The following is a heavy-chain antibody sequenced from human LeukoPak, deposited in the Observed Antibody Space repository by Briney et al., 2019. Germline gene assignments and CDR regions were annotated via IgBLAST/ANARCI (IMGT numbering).Heavy chain of an antibody. CDR1: GFTFSNYE. CDR2: ISGSGSST. CDR3: ARAQQYSSSSGYCQD. D-gene: IGHD6-6*01. V-gene: IGHV3-48*03. J-gene: IGHJ1*01. Sequence: GGSLRLSCAASGFTFSNYEISWVRQAPVKGLEWVSYISGSGSSTYYPDSVKGRFTISRENAKNSLYLQMKSLTAEDTAVYYCARAQQYSSSSGYCQDWGQGNLVTVSS.